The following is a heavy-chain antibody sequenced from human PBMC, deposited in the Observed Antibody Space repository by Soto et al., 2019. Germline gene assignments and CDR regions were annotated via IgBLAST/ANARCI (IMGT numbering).Heavy chain of an antibody. CDR1: GGCISSGCYS. V-gene: IGHV4-30-2*01. D-gene: IGHD4-17*01. CDR2: IYNSGNT. CDR3: ARGSHGVRNCFDP. Sequence: SERMSLTCAVAGGCISSGCYSGMWVQHPPGQGLEWIGYIYNSGNTYYNPSLMSRVTISVDRSQNHFSLKLTSVTAADTAHYYCARGSHGVRNCFDPWRQGTQVMVSS. J-gene: IGHJ5*02.